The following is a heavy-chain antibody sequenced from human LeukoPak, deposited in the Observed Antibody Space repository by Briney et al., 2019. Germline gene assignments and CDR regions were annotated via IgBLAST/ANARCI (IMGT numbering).Heavy chain of an antibody. J-gene: IGHJ4*02. Sequence: PGGSLRLSCAASGFTVSSNYMSWVRQAPGKGLEWVSVIYSGGSTYYADSVKGRFTISRDNAKNSLYLQMNSLRDEDTAVYYCARDLSSVPTRWGQGTLVTVSS. CDR3: ARDLSSVPTR. CDR2: IYSGGST. CDR1: GFTVSSNY. D-gene: IGHD3-10*01. V-gene: IGHV3-53*01.